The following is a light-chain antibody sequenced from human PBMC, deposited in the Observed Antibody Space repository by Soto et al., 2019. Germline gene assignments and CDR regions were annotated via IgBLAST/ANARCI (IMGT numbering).Light chain of an antibody. CDR1: QSITIW. CDR3: QQFHSFPIT. Sequence: DIQMTQSPSTLSASAGDRVTITCRASQSITIWLAWYQQKPGKAPKLLTYDASTLESGVPSRFSGSGSGTEFTLTISSLQPDDFATYYCQQFHSFPITFGQGTRLEIK. CDR2: DAS. J-gene: IGKJ5*01. V-gene: IGKV1-5*01.